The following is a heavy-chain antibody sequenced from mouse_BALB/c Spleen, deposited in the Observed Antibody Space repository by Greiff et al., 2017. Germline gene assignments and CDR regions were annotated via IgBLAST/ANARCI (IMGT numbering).Heavy chain of an antibody. CDR3: ARDRGLRDMDY. CDR1: GFTFSDYG. D-gene: IGHD2-4*01. V-gene: IGHV5-15*02. J-gene: IGHJ4*01. Sequence: EVMLVESGGGLVQPGGSRKLSCAASGFTFSDYGMAWVRQAPGKGPEWVAFISNLAYSIYYADTVTGRFTISRENAKNTLYLEMSSLRSEDTAMYYCARDRGLRDMDYWGQGTSVTVSS. CDR2: ISNLAYSI.